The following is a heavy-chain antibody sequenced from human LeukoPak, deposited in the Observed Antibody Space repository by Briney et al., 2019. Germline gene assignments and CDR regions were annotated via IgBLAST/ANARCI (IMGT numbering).Heavy chain of an antibody. CDR1: GGSISSSSYY. CDR2: IYYSGST. D-gene: IGHD6-6*01. CDR3: ARPSGIAARPRHAFDI. Sequence: SETLSLTCTVSGGSISSSSYYWGWIRQPPGKGLEWIGSIYYSGSTYYNSSLKSRVTISVDTSKNQFSLKLSSVTAADTAVYYCARPSGIAARPRHAFDIWGQGTMVTVSS. J-gene: IGHJ3*02. V-gene: IGHV4-39*01.